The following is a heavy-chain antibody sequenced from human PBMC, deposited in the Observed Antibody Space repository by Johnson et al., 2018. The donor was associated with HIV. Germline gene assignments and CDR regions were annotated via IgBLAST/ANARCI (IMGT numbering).Heavy chain of an antibody. CDR1: GFTFSSHW. CDR2: IKTDGSEK. Sequence: VQLVESGGGLVQPGGSLRLSCAVSGFTFSSHWMTWVRQAPGKGLEWVANIKTDGSEKYYVDSVKGRFTISRDNARNSVYLQMNSLRDEDTAVYYCARGEHYDSSGFYFGAAFDSWGQGTMDTVSS. V-gene: IGHV3-7*03. CDR3: ARGEHYDSSGFYFGAAFDS. J-gene: IGHJ3*02. D-gene: IGHD3-22*01.